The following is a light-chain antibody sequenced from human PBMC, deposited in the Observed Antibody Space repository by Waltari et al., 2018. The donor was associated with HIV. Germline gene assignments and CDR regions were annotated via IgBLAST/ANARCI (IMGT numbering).Light chain of an antibody. Sequence: IVVTQSPGTLSVSPGERATLSCRASESVAVNLAWDKQKPGQAPRLRIYDASTRDTGNPASLSRSRSGTEFSLTISSLQSEEFAGYYCQQYYYWSPTWTFGQGTKVEIK. J-gene: IGKJ1*01. CDR1: ESVAVN. CDR3: QQYYYWSPTWT. V-gene: IGKV3-15*01. CDR2: DAS.